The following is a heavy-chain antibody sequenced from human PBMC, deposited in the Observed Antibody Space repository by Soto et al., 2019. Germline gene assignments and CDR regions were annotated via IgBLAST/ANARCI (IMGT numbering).Heavy chain of an antibody. CDR3: ASRRNPYGAYDY. D-gene: IGHD4-17*01. Sequence: GGSLRLSCAASGFTVSSNFMSWVRQAPGKGPEWVSIIYSDGSTYYADSVKGRFTISRDNSKNTLYLQMNSLRADDTAVYYCASRRNPYGAYDYWGQGTLVTVSS. CDR1: GFTVSSNF. J-gene: IGHJ4*02. CDR2: IYSDGST. V-gene: IGHV3-66*01.